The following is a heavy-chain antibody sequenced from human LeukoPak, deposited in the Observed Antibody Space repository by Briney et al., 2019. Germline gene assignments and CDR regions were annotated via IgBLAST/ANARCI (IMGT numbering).Heavy chain of an antibody. Sequence: GGSLRLSCAASGFTFSDYYMSWIRQAPGKGPEWLSYISRTSTDTNYADSVKGRSSISRDNARNSLYLQMNSLRVEDTAVYYCVKDAGRAGGDNWGQGTLVTVSS. CDR3: VKDAGRAGGDN. D-gene: IGHD3-16*01. CDR1: GFTFSDYY. J-gene: IGHJ4*02. V-gene: IGHV3-11*06. CDR2: ISRTSTDT.